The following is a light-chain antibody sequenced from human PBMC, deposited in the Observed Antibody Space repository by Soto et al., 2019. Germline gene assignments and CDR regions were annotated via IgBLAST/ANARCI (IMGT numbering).Light chain of an antibody. CDR2: AVN. CDR1: SSDVGGYNY. CDR3: CSYAGSDTYV. Sequence: QSALTQPRSVSGSPGQSVTISCTGTSSDVGGYNYVSWYQQHPGKAPKLMIYAVNARPSGVPDRFSGSKSGNTASLTISGLQAEDEADYYCCSYAGSDTYVFGTGTKLTVL. V-gene: IGLV2-11*01. J-gene: IGLJ1*01.